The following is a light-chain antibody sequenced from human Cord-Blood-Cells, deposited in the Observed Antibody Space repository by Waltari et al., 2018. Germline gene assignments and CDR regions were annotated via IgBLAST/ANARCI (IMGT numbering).Light chain of an antibody. Sequence: IVLTQSPATLSLSQGERPTLSCRASQSVSSYLAWYQQKPGQAPRLLIYDASNRATGIPARFSGSGSGTDFTLTISSLEPEDFAVYYCQQRSNWPPTFGEGTKVEIK. CDR2: DAS. J-gene: IGKJ4*02. CDR1: QSVSSY. CDR3: QQRSNWPPT. V-gene: IGKV3-11*01.